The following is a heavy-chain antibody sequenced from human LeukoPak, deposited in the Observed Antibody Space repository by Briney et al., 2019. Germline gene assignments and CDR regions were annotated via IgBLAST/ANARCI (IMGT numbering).Heavy chain of an antibody. CDR2: IYYSGST. D-gene: IGHD1-26*01. CDR1: GGSISSHY. Sequence: SETLSLTCTVSGGSISSHYWSWIRQPPGKGLEWIGYIYYSGSTNYNPSLKSRVTISVDTSKNQFSLKLSSVTAADTAVYYCARGGPTNWFDPWGQGTLVTVSS. V-gene: IGHV4-59*11. CDR3: ARGGPTNWFDP. J-gene: IGHJ5*02.